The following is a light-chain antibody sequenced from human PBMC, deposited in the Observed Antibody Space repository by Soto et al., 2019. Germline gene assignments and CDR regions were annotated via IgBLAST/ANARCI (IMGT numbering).Light chain of an antibody. V-gene: IGKV3-15*01. CDR1: QSVSSN. J-gene: IGKJ4*01. CDR3: QQYNNWPALT. Sequence: EIVMTQSPATLSVSPGERATLSCSASQSVSSNLAWYQQKPGQAPRLLIYGASTRATGIPARFSGRRSGTEVTLTISRRQSEDFAVDYCQQYNNWPALTFGGGTKVEIK. CDR2: GAS.